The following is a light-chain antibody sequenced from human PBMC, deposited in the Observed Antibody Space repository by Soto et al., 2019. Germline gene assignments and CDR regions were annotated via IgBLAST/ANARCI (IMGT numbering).Light chain of an antibody. CDR1: SSDVGGYNY. V-gene: IGLV2-14*01. Sequence: QSALTQPAYVSGSPGQSITISCTGTSSDVGGYNYVSWYQHPPGKAPKLMLYEVSKRPSGVSNRFSGSKSGDTASLIISGLQSEDEADYYCSSYTSTGTVVFGGGTQLTVL. J-gene: IGLJ7*01. CDR2: EVS. CDR3: SSYTSTGTVV.